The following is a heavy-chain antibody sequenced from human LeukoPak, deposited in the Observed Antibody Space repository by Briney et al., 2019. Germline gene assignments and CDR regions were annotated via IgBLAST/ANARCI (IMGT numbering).Heavy chain of an antibody. CDR3: ASLMATTNYYYYYGMDV. Sequence: GGSLRLSCAASGFTFSSYSMNWVRQAPGKGLEWVSSISSSSSYVYYADSVKGRFTISRDNAKNSLCLQMNSLRAEDTAVYYCASLMATTNYYYYYGMDVWGQGTTVTVSS. V-gene: IGHV3-21*01. CDR1: GFTFSSYS. D-gene: IGHD5-12*01. CDR2: ISSSSSYV. J-gene: IGHJ6*02.